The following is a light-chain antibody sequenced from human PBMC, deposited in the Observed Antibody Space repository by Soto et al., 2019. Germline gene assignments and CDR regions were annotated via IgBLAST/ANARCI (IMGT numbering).Light chain of an antibody. J-gene: IGLJ3*02. V-gene: IGLV1-40*01. CDR3: QSYDNILSGPL. CDR2: KNN. Sequence: QSVLTQPPSVSGAPGQTITMSCTGSGSNVGASYDVHWYQVLPGAGPRLLIYKNNNRPSGVPDRFSGSKSGTSASLAITGLRAEDGADYYCQSYDNILSGPLFGGGTKVTVL. CDR1: GSNVGASYD.